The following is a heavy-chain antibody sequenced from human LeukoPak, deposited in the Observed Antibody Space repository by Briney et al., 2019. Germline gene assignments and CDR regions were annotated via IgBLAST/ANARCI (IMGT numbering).Heavy chain of an antibody. CDR3: ARDHYYYGSGSFDY. V-gene: IGHV3-23*01. J-gene: IGHJ4*02. CDR1: GFTFSSYA. D-gene: IGHD3-10*01. Sequence: GSLRLSCAASGFTFSSYAMRWVRQAPGKGLEWVSAISGSGGSTYYADSAKGRFTISRDNAKNSLYLQMNSLRAEDTAVYYCARDHYYYGSGSFDYWGQGTLVTVSS. CDR2: ISGSGGST.